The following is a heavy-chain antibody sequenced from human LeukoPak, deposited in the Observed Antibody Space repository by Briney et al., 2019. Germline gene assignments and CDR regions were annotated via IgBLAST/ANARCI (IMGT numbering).Heavy chain of an antibody. CDR1: GFTVSSNY. J-gene: IGHJ6*03. CDR2: IYSGGST. V-gene: IGHV3-53*01. Sequence: GGSLRLSCAASGFTVSSNYMSWVRQAPGKGLEWVSVIYSGGSTYYADSVKGRFTISRDNSKNTLYLQMNSLRAEDTAVYYCARDPASYCSSTSCYYYYYYMDVWGKGTTVTVSS. CDR3: ARDPASYCSSTSCYYYYYYMDV. D-gene: IGHD2-2*01.